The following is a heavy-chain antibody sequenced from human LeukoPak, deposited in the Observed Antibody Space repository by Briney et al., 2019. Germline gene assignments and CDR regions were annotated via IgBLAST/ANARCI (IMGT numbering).Heavy chain of an antibody. CDR3: ARRGGLVVVTAPAPQTAFDY. D-gene: IGHD2-15*01. CDR2: INHSGTT. J-gene: IGHJ4*02. CDR1: GGSFSGYF. V-gene: IGHV4-34*01. Sequence: SETLSLTCAVYGGSFSGYFWNWIRQPPGKGLEWIGEINHSGTTNYNPSLKSRVTISVDTSKNQFSLKLSSVTAADTAVYYCARRGGLVVVTAPAPQTAFDYWGQGTLVTVSS.